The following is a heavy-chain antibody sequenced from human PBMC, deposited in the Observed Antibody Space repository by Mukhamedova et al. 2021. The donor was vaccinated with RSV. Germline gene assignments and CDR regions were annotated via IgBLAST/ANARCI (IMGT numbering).Heavy chain of an antibody. CDR3: ARIRALYSSGWYY. Sequence: GLEWMGGIIPIFGTANYAQKFQGRVTITADESTSTAYMELSSLRSDDTAVYYCARIRALYSSGWYYWGQGTLVTVSS. V-gene: IGHV1-69*01. CDR2: IIPIFGTA. J-gene: IGHJ4*02. D-gene: IGHD6-19*01.